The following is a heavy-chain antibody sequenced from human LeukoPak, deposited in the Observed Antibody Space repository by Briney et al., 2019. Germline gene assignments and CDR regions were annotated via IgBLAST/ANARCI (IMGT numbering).Heavy chain of an antibody. V-gene: IGHV4-31*03. CDR1: GGSISSGGYY. CDR3: ARAIVGDSDFETQFDI. Sequence: SETLSLTCTVSGGSISSGGYYWNWIRQHPGKGLEWIVYIYYSGSTYYNPSLKSRVTISVDTSKNRFSLKLTSVTAADTAVYYCARAIVGDSDFETQFDIWGQGTLVTV. D-gene: IGHD2-15*01. J-gene: IGHJ3*02. CDR2: IYYSGST.